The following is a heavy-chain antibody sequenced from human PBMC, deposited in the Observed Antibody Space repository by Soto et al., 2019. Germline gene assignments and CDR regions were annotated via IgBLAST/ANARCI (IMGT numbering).Heavy chain of an antibody. CDR3: AREPRGNYYDSSGPYGMDV. Sequence: SETLSLTCTVSGGSISSYYWSWIRQPPGKGLEWIGYIYYSGSTNYNPSLKSRVTISVDTSKNQFSLKLSSVTAADTAVYYCAREPRGNYYDSSGPYGMDVWGQGTTVTVSS. V-gene: IGHV4-59*01. J-gene: IGHJ6*02. D-gene: IGHD3-22*01. CDR2: IYYSGST. CDR1: GGSISSYY.